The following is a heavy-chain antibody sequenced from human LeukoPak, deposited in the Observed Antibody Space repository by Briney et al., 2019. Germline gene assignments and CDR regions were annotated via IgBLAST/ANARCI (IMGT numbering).Heavy chain of an antibody. J-gene: IGHJ4*02. Sequence: PSETLSLTCSVSGGSISSSDYHWGWIRQFPGKGLEWIGSISYSGTTYHNPSLKSRVTISVDTTKNQVSLKLSTVTAADTAVYYCAHTISGSYIGIDYWGQGTLVTVSS. CDR2: ISYSGTT. V-gene: IGHV4-39*01. CDR3: AHTISGSYIGIDY. CDR1: GGSISSSDYH. D-gene: IGHD1-26*01.